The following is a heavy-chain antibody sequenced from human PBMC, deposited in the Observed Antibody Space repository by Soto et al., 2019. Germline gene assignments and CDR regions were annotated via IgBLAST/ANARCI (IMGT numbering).Heavy chain of an antibody. Sequence: RASVKVSCKASGYTFTGYYVHWVRQAPGQGLEWMGWINPNSGDTYLAQRFQGRVTMNRDTSIGTAYMELRGLTSDDTAEYYCAKGGAIAAAGTRVYLYNAMDVWGQGTTVTV. D-gene: IGHD6-13*01. CDR1: GYTFTGYY. CDR2: INPNSGDT. CDR3: AKGGAIAAAGTRVYLYNAMDV. V-gene: IGHV1-2*02. J-gene: IGHJ6*02.